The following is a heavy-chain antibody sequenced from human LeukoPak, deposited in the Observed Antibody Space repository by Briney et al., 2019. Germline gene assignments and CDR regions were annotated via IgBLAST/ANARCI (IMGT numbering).Heavy chain of an antibody. CDR2: IRYDGSNK. D-gene: IGHD1-26*01. Sequence: GGSLRLSCAASGFTFSSYGMHWVRQAPGKGLEWVAFIRYDGSNKYYVGSVKGRFTISRDNSKNTLYLQMNSLRAEDTAVYYCAKGSGWEVSYYYYYMDVWGKGTTVTISS. CDR3: AKGSGWEVSYYYYYMDV. CDR1: GFTFSSYG. V-gene: IGHV3-30*02. J-gene: IGHJ6*03.